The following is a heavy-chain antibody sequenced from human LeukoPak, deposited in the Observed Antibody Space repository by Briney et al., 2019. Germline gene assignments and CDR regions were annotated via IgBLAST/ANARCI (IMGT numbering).Heavy chain of an antibody. D-gene: IGHD2-2*02. CDR3: VRNGCSATNCYIFLGDWYFDL. CDR2: IRGNGERT. CDR1: GFPFSSYA. Sequence: GGSQRLSCAASGFPFSSYAMGWVRQAPGKGLEWVSSIRGNGERTFYADSVKCRFTISRDNSKNTVSLQMTSLEAEDTAVYYCVRNGCSATNCYIFLGDWYFDLWGRGTLVTVSS. V-gene: IGHV3-23*01. J-gene: IGHJ2*01.